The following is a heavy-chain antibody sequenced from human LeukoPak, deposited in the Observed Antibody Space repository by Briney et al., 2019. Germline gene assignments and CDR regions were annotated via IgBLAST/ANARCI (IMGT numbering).Heavy chain of an antibody. Sequence: GGSLRLSCAASGLTFRNYAMHWVRQAPGKGPEWVAVVSYDGNTNHYADSVKGRLTSSRDNSNNTLYLEVNSLRTEDTAVYYCARGRTSRTAFDIWGPGTMVTVSS. CDR1: GLTFRNYA. V-gene: IGHV3-30*01. J-gene: IGHJ3*02. CDR2: VSYDGNTN. CDR3: ARGRTSRTAFDI. D-gene: IGHD1-7*01.